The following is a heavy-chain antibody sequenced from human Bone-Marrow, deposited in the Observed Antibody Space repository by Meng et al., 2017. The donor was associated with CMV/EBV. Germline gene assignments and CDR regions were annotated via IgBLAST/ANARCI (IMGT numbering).Heavy chain of an antibody. CDR3: AKNPTWIQPASQYGMDV. J-gene: IGHJ6*02. V-gene: IGHV3-33*06. CDR2: IWYDGNNK. Sequence: GESLKISCAASGFTFSSYGMHWVRQAPGKGLEWVAVIWYDGNNKYYADSVKGRFTISRDNSKNTLFLQMNSLRAEDTAVYYCAKNPTWIQPASQYGMDVWGQGTTVTVSS. D-gene: IGHD5-18*01. CDR1: GFTFSSYG.